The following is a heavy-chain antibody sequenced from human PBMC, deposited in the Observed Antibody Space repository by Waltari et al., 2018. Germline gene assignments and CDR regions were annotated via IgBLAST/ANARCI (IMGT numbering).Heavy chain of an antibody. J-gene: IGHJ5*02. Sequence: QVQLQQWGAGLLKPSETLSLTCAVYGGSFSGYYWSWIRQPPGKGLEWIGESNHSGSTNYNPALKSRVTIAVDTSKNQFSLKLSSVTAADTAVYYCARGRYDFWSALRGFDPWGQGTLVTVSS. V-gene: IGHV4-34*01. CDR2: SNHSGST. CDR3: ARGRYDFWSALRGFDP. CDR1: GGSFSGYY. D-gene: IGHD3-3*01.